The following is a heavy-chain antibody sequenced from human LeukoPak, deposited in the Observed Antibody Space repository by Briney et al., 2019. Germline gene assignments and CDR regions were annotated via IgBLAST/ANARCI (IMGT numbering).Heavy chain of an antibody. J-gene: IGHJ6*04. Sequence: GGSLRLSCSASGFTFIRYGMNWVRQAPGKGLEWVAVISYDGNNKYYADSVKGRFTISRDISKNTLYLQMNSLRAEDTAVYFCAKSTRAVMAMMDVWGKGTTVTVSS. CDR3: AKSTRAVMAMMDV. V-gene: IGHV3-30*18. CDR1: GFTFIRYG. D-gene: IGHD3-16*01. CDR2: ISYDGNNK.